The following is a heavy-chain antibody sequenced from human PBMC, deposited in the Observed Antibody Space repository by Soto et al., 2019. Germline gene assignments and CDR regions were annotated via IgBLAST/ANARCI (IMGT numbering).Heavy chain of an antibody. V-gene: IGHV4-31*03. CDR3: ARGSYSGYDGTDDY. CDR1: GGSISSGGYY. Sequence: QVQLQESGPGLVKPSQTLSLTCTVSGGSISSGGYYWSWIRQHPGKGLEWIGYIYYSGSTYYNPSRKSRVTIAVDTSKTQFSLELSSVTGADTAVYYCARGSYSGYDGTDDYWGQGTLVTVSS. CDR2: IYYSGST. J-gene: IGHJ4*02. D-gene: IGHD5-12*01.